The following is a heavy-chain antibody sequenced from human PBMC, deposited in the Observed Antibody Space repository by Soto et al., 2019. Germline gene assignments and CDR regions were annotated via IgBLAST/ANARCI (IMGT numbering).Heavy chain of an antibody. V-gene: IGHV4-34*01. CDR3: ARAVGYCSSTSCYGGVYYYGMDV. D-gene: IGHD2-2*01. CDR2: INHSGST. Sequence: PSETLSLTCAVYGGSFSGYYWSWIRQPPGKGLEWIGEINHSGSTNYNPSLKSRVTISVDTSKNQFSLKLSSVTAADTAVYYCARAVGYCSSTSCYGGVYYYGMDVSGQGTTVT. CDR1: GGSFSGYY. J-gene: IGHJ6*02.